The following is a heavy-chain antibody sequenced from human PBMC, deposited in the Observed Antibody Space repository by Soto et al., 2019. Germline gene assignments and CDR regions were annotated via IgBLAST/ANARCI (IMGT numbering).Heavy chain of an antibody. CDR2: IYYDGSNE. CDR1: EFTFSNFG. Sequence: QVQLVESGGGVVQPGRSLRLSCAASEFTFSNFGMHWVRQAPGKGLEWVAVIYYDGSNEYYADSVKGHFTISRDNSKNTLYLQMNSLRAEDTAVYYCARVDVVVAADAFDIWGQGTMVTVPS. V-gene: IGHV3-33*01. D-gene: IGHD2-15*01. CDR3: ARVDVVVAADAFDI. J-gene: IGHJ3*02.